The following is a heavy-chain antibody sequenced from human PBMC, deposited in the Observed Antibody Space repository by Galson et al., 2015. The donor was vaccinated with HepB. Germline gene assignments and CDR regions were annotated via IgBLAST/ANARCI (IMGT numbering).Heavy chain of an antibody. CDR3: ARVWRYCSSVNCYGFDP. V-gene: IGHV4-59*01. J-gene: IGHJ5*02. D-gene: IGHD2-2*01. Sequence: SETLSLTCTVSSDSITTYYWSWIRQPPGGGLEWIGYIYYTGSTKYNPSLKSRVTISIDTSQNQFSLKLNSVTAADTAVYYCARVWRYCSSVNCYGFDPWGQGTLVTVSS. CDR1: SDSITTYY. CDR2: IYYTGST.